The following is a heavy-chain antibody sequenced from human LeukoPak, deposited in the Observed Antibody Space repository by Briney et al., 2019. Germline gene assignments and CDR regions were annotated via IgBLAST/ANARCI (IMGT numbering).Heavy chain of an antibody. CDR2: ISSSSGYI. CDR1: GFTFSSYS. J-gene: IGHJ3*02. Sequence: GGSLRLSCAASGFTFSSYSMNWVRQAPGKGLEWVSSISSSSGYIYYADSLEGRFTISRDNAKNSLYLQMNSLRAEDTAVYYCARDLSLYDILTGYSGRYAFDIWGQGTMVTVSS. D-gene: IGHD3-9*01. CDR3: ARDLSLYDILTGYSGRYAFDI. V-gene: IGHV3-21*01.